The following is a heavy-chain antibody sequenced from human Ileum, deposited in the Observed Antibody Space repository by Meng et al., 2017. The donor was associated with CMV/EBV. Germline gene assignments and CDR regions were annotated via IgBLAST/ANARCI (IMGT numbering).Heavy chain of an antibody. CDR2: IYGGGSST. CDR1: GFTFGAYA. D-gene: IGHD5-12*01. CDR3: ARYRAGHCFDD. V-gene: IGHV3-23*03. Sequence: SGAASGFTFGAYAMTWVRQAPGKGLEWVSVIYGGGSSTYNADSVKGRFTISRDDSKNTLYLQMNSLRAEDTALYYCARYRAGHCFDDWGQGILVTVSS. J-gene: IGHJ4*02.